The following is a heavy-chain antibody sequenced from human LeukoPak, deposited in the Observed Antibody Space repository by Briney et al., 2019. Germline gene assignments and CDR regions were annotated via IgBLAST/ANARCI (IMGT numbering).Heavy chain of an antibody. D-gene: IGHD3-10*01. CDR1: GGTFSSYA. CDR2: IIPIFGTA. Sequence: SVKVSCKASGGTFSSYAISWVRQAPGQGLEWMGGIIPIFGTANYAQKFQGRVTITTDESTSTAYMELSSLRSEDTAVYYCASSLSGRNYVRDYYGSGSYFGDYFDYWGQGTLVTVSS. CDR3: ASSLSGRNYVRDYYGSGSYFGDYFDY. J-gene: IGHJ4*02. V-gene: IGHV1-69*05.